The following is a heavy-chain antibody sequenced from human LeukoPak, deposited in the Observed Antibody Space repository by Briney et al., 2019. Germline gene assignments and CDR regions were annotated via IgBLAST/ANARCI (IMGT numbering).Heavy chain of an antibody. J-gene: IGHJ4*02. CDR2: IWYDGSNK. Sequence: PGRSLRLSCAASGFTFSSYGMHWVRQAPGKGLEWVAVIWYDGSNKYYADSVKGRFTISRDNSKNTLYLQMNSLRAEDTAVYYCAKDRPYYEYVWGSQTAPYWGQGTRATVSS. CDR3: AKDRPYYEYVWGSQTAPY. D-gene: IGHD3-16*01. CDR1: GFTFSSYG. V-gene: IGHV3-33*06.